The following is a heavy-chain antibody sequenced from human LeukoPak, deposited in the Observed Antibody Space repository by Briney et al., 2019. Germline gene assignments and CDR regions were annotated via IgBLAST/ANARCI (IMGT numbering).Heavy chain of an antibody. Sequence: SETLTLTCTASGVPISGYYWSWIRQPPGKGLEWVGRVFTSGSNNYNPSVKSRVTISIDKSKNEFYLNLNSVTATDTALYYCARERATVTTELDCWGQGILVTVSS. CDR1: GVPISGYY. CDR2: VFTSGSN. D-gene: IGHD4-17*01. V-gene: IGHV4-4*07. CDR3: ARERATVTTELDC. J-gene: IGHJ4*02.